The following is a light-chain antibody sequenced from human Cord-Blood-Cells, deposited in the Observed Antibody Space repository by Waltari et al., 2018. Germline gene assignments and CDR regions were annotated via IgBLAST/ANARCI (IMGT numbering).Light chain of an antibody. V-gene: IGKV2-28*01. CDR1: QSLLHSNGYNY. J-gene: IGKJ1*01. Sequence: DIVMTQSPLSLPVTPGEPASISCRSSQSLLHSNGYNYLDWYLQKLGQSPQLLIYLGSNRASGVPDRFSGSGSGTDFRLKISRVEAEDVGVYYCMQALQTSWTFGQGTKVEIK. CDR2: LGS. CDR3: MQALQTSWT.